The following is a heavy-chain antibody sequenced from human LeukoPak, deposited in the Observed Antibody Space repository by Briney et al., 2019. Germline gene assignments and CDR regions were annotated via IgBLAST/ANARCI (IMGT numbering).Heavy chain of an antibody. Sequence: GRSLRLSCAASGFTFSDYWMTWVRQAPGKGLEWVANIKEDGSAKYYLDTVRGRFSVSRDNAKNSLSLQMNSLRDEDTAVYYCARRDYYDDDGYFYWYFDVWGRGTLVTVSS. V-gene: IGHV3-7*01. J-gene: IGHJ2*01. CDR1: GFTFSDYW. CDR2: IKEDGSAK. CDR3: ARRDYYDDDGYFYWYFDV. D-gene: IGHD3-22*01.